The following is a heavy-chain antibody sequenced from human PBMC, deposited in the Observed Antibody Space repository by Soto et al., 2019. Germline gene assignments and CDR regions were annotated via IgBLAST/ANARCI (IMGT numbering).Heavy chain of an antibody. J-gene: IGHJ2*01. CDR3: AREIMPLTNDWYFDL. V-gene: IGHV4-30-4*01. Sequence: QVQLQESGPGLVKPSETLSLTCTVSGGSISGGVHSWSWIRQPPGKGLEWIGHIFDRGSTYYNPSLKSRLTISVDTSKNQFSLRVSSVTAADTAVYYCAREIMPLTNDWYFDLWGRGTLVTVSS. CDR1: GGSISGGVHS. D-gene: IGHD2-8*01. CDR2: IFDRGST.